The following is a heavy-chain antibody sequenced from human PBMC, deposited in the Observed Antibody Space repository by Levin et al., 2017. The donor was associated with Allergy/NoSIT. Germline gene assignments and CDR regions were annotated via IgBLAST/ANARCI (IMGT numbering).Heavy chain of an antibody. V-gene: IGHV3-21*01. Sequence: GGSLRLSCAASGFTFSSYSMNWVRQAPGKGLEWVSSISSSSSYIYYADSVKGRFTISRDNAKNSLYLQMNSLRAEDTAVYYCARDGANYVGRAFDIWGQGTMVTVSS. CDR2: ISSSSSYI. CDR3: ARDGANYVGRAFDI. J-gene: IGHJ3*02. D-gene: IGHD4/OR15-4a*01. CDR1: GFTFSSYS.